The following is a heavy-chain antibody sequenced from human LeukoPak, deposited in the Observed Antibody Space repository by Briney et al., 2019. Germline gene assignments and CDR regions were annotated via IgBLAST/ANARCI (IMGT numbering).Heavy chain of an antibody. Sequence: SVKVSCKASGGTFSSYAISWVRQAPGQGLEWMGGIIPIFGTANYAQKFQGRVTITADESTSTAYMELSSLRSEDTAVYYCAREGGHSPEAYYYYYGMNVWGKGTTVTVSS. CDR3: AREGGHSPEAYYYYYGMNV. J-gene: IGHJ6*04. D-gene: IGHD2-15*01. CDR1: GGTFSSYA. CDR2: IIPIFGTA. V-gene: IGHV1-69*01.